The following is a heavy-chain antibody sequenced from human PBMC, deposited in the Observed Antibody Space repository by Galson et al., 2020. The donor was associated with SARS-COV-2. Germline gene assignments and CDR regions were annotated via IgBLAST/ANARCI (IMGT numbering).Heavy chain of an antibody. V-gene: IGHV4-59*01. D-gene: IGHD5-12*01. Sequence: SETLSLTCTVSGGSISSYYWSWIRQPPGKGLEWIGYIYYSGSTNYNPSLKSRVTISVDTSKNQFSLKLSSVTAADTAVYYCARVHAIRGYSGYDIYLDYWGQGTLVTVSS. CDR2: IYYSGST. CDR3: ARVHAIRGYSGYDIYLDY. CDR1: GGSISSYY. J-gene: IGHJ4*02.